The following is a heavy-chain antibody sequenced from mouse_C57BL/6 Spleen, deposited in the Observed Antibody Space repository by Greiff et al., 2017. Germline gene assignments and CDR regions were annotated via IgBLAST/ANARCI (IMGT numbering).Heavy chain of an antibody. V-gene: IGHV10-1*01. D-gene: IGHD1-1*01. CDR3: VSLLLRSDYAMDY. CDR2: IRSKSNNYAT. J-gene: IGHJ4*01. Sequence: DVHLVESGGGLVQPKGSLKLSCAASGFSFNTYAMNWVRQAPGKGLEWVARIRSKSNNYATYYADSVKDRFTISRDDSESMLYLQMNNLKTEDTAMYYCVSLLLRSDYAMDYWGQGTSVTVSS. CDR1: GFSFNTYA.